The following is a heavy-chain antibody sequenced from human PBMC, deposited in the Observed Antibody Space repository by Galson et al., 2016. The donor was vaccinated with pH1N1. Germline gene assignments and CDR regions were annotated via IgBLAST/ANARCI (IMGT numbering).Heavy chain of an antibody. V-gene: IGHV3-48*04. Sequence: SLRLSCAASGFTFSSWHMDWVRQAPGEGLEWISFITYTSATIYYAASVKGRFTVSRDNAKNSLYLQMNRLRAEDTAVYYCARAIGTADAHWGQGTLVTVST. D-gene: IGHD6-13*01. J-gene: IGHJ4*02. CDR1: GFTFSSWH. CDR3: ARAIGTADAH. CDR2: ITYTSATI.